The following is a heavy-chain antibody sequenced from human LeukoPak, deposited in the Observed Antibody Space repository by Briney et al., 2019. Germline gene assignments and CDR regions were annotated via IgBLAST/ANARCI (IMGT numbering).Heavy chain of an antibody. CDR3: ARIGGDRHPIEY. Sequence: QTGGSLRLSCAASGFTFSSYGMHWVRQAPGKGLEWVAVIWYDGTNKYYADSVKGRFTISRDNSKNTLYLQMNSLRAEDTAVYYCARIGGDRHPIEYWGQGTLVTVSS. V-gene: IGHV3-33*01. CDR2: IWYDGTNK. D-gene: IGHD2-21*02. J-gene: IGHJ4*02. CDR1: GFTFSSYG.